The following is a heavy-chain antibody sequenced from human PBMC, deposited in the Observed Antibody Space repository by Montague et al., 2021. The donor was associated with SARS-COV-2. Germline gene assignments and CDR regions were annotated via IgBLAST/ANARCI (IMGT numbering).Heavy chain of an antibody. J-gene: IGHJ4*02. CDR3: ARAGSGSYYSGFDY. D-gene: IGHD1-26*01. CDR2: ISYDENNK. CDR1: GFTFSSYA. Sequence: SLRLSCAASGFTFSSYAMHWVRQAPGKGLEWVTVISYDENNKYYADSVRGRFTISRDNSKNTLYLQMSSLRAEDTAVYYCARAGSGSYYSGFDYWGQGTLVTVSS. V-gene: IGHV3-30*04.